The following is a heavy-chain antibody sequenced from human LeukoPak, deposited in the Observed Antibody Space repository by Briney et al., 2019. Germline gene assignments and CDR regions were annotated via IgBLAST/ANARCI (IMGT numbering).Heavy chain of an antibody. CDR3: AKDGGFDVVVPDY. D-gene: IGHD2-15*01. V-gene: IGHV3-23*01. CDR2: ISGSGGST. CDR1: GFTFSSYA. J-gene: IGHJ4*02. Sequence: PGGSLRLSCAASGFTFSSYAMSWVRQAPGKGLEWVSAISGSGGSTYYADSVTGRFTISRDNSKNTLYLQMNSLRAEDTAVYYCAKDGGFDVVVPDYWGQGTLVTVSS.